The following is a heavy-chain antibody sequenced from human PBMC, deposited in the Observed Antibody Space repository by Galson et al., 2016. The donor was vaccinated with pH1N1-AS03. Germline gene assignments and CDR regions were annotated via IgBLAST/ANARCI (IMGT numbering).Heavy chain of an antibody. Sequence: SVKVSCKASGGTFRSYAISRVRQAPGQGLEWMGGIIPIFGSANYAQKFQGRVTITTDESTSTTYMELSSLRSEDTAVYYCAGNLVGAAPYWGQGTLVTVSS. CDR2: IIPIFGSA. CDR3: AGNLVGAAPY. V-gene: IGHV1-69*05. CDR1: GGTFRSYA. D-gene: IGHD1-26*01. J-gene: IGHJ4*02.